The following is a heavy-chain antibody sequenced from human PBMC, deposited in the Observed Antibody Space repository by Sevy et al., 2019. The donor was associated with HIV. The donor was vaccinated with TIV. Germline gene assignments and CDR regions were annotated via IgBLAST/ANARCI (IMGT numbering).Heavy chain of an antibody. V-gene: IGHV3-23*01. Sequence: GGSLRLSCAASGFTFTSYAMSWVRQAPGKGLEWVSSISGSHGTPYYADSVKGRFTISRDNSKNTVYLQMSSLRAEDTAVYYCAKSEWGNIGFCTRSSCYPFDYWGQGTLVTVSS. CDR3: AKSEWGNIGFCTRSSCYPFDY. CDR2: ISGSHGTP. CDR1: GFTFTSYA. D-gene: IGHD2-2*01. J-gene: IGHJ4*02.